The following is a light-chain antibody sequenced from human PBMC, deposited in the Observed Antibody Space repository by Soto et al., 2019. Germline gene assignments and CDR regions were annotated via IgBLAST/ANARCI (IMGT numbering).Light chain of an antibody. CDR2: DAS. V-gene: IGKV1-5*01. CDR3: QQYSTYWT. CDR1: QSISTW. J-gene: IGKJ1*01. Sequence: DSQMTQYPSTLSASVGDRVTITCRASQSISTWLAWYQQKPGKAPKVLIYDASSLESGVPSRFSGSGSGTEFTLTITSLQPDDSATYYCQQYSTYWTFGLGTKVDIK.